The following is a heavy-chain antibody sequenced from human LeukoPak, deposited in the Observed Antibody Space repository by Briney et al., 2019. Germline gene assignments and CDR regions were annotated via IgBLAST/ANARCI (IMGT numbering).Heavy chain of an antibody. CDR1: GGSISSYY. D-gene: IGHD2-2*01. V-gene: IGHV4-59*01. CDR2: IYYSGST. CDR3: ARDCSSTSCYGTFDY. Sequence: SETLSLTCTVSGGSISSYYWSWIRQPPGKGLEWIGYIYYSGSTNYNPSPKSRVTISVDTSKNQFSLKLSSVTAADTAVYYCARDCSSTSCYGTFDYWGQGTLVTVSS. J-gene: IGHJ4*02.